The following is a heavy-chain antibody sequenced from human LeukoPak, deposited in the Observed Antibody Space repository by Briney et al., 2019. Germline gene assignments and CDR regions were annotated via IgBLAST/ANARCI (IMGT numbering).Heavy chain of an antibody. V-gene: IGHV1-2*02. CDR2: INPSSGDT. D-gene: IGHD1-1*01. CDR1: GYTITGYY. J-gene: IGHJ4*02. Sequence: ASVKVSCKASGYTITGYYIHWVRQAPGRGLEWMGWINPSSGDTNYAQKFQGRVTMTRDTSINTAFMELSRLRSDDTAVYYCARDRHWNQGNFDYWGQGTLVTVSS. CDR3: ARDRHWNQGNFDY.